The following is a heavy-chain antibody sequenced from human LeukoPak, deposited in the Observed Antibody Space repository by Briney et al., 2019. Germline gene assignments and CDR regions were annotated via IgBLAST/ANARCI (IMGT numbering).Heavy chain of an antibody. J-gene: IGHJ4*02. CDR2: IYSGGST. V-gene: IGHV3-66*01. CDR3: AKGVGYCSGGSCQQFDY. CDR1: GFTVSSNY. D-gene: IGHD2-15*01. Sequence: GGSLRLSCAASGFTVSSNYMSWVRQAPGKGLEWVSVIYSGGSTYYADSVKGRFTISRDNSKNTLYLQMNSLRAEDTAVYYCAKGVGYCSGGSCQQFDYWGQGTLVTVSS.